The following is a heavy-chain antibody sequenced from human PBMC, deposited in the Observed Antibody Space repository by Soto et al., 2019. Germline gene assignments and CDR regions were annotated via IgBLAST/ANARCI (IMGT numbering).Heavy chain of an antibody. CDR2: VFHTGFT. D-gene: IGHD1-1*01. V-gene: IGHV4-39*01. Sequence: SATLSLTCAVSGGSVSGSYYYWAWLRQSPGKGPEWIGSVFHTGFTSYNPSLESRVSVSVDTSKSQFSLKLSAVTASDTAVYYCATSQKGYNWNYFDHWGQGALVTVS. J-gene: IGHJ4*02. CDR1: GGSVSGSYYY. CDR3: ATSQKGYNWNYFDH.